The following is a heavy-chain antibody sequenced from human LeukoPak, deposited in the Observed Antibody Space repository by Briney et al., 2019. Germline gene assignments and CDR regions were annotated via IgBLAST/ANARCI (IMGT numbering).Heavy chain of an antibody. J-gene: IGHJ4*02. V-gene: IGHV4-59*01. CDR1: GGSISSYY. CDR3: ARGYRGYYFDY. Sequence: PSETLSLTCTVSGGSISSYYWSWIRQPPGKGLEWIGYIYYSGSTNYNPSLKSRVTISVDTSKNQFSLKLSSVTAADTAVYYCARGYRGYYFDYWGQGTLVTVSS. CDR2: IYYSGST. D-gene: IGHD5-18*01.